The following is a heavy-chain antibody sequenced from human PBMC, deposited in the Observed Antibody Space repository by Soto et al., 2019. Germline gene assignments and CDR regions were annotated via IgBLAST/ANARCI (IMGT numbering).Heavy chain of an antibody. CDR2: VYGGGNGP. D-gene: IGHD2-2*03. Sequence: EVQVLESGGGLVQPGGSLRLSCAATGFTFSDFAMSWVRQAPGKGLEWVSRVYGGGNGPHYADSVKGRVTISRDNSKNTMYLQMISPSAEDTAVYYCAKMEGMDPWAYSFDFWGQGTMVTVSS. CDR1: GFTFSDFA. CDR3: AKMEGMDPWAYSFDF. V-gene: IGHV3-23*01. J-gene: IGHJ4*02.